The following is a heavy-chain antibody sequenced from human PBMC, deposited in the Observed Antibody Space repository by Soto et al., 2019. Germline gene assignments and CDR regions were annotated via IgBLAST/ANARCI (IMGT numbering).Heavy chain of an antibody. J-gene: IGHJ6*02. CDR3: ARVSLVRGVIIVDYYYGMDV. D-gene: IGHD3-10*01. CDR1: GGTFSSYA. Sequence: PWPSVKVSCKASGGTFSSYAISWVRQAPGQGLEWMGGIIPIFGTANYAQKFQGRVTITADESTSTAYMELSSLRSEDTAVYYCARVSLVRGVIIVDYYYGMDVWGQGTTVTVSS. V-gene: IGHV1-69*13. CDR2: IIPIFGTA.